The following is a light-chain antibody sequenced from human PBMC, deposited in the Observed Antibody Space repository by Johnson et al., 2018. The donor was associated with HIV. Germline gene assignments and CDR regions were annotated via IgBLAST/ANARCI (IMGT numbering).Light chain of an antibody. V-gene: IGLV1-51*02. CDR1: SSNIGKNY. CDR2: ENN. J-gene: IGLJ1*01. Sequence: QSVLTQPPSVSAAPGQKVIISCSGSSSNIGKNYVSWYQQLPGTAPKLLIYENNKRPSGIPDRFSGSKSGTSATLGITGLQTGDEADYYCGTWDSSLSAYVFGTGTKVTVL. CDR3: GTWDSSLSAYV.